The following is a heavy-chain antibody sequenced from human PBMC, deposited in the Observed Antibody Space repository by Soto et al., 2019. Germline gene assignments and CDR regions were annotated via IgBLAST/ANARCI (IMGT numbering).Heavy chain of an antibody. V-gene: IGHV3-23*01. J-gene: IGHJ6*02. CDR1: GFTFSTYA. Sequence: QPGGSLRLSCAASGFTFSTYAMNWVRQAPGKGLVWVSAISTSGGNTYYPDSVKGRFTISRDNSRDTLYLHMNDLRAEDTAMYYCATVALAGNLDVWGQGTTVTVSS. CDR3: ATVALAGNLDV. CDR2: ISTSGGNT. D-gene: IGHD6-13*01.